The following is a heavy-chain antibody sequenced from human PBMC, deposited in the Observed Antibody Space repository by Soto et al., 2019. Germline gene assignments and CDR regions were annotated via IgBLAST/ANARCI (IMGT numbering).Heavy chain of an antibody. Sequence: QVTLKESGPVLVKPTETLTLTCTVSGFSLNNARMSVSWIRQPPGEALEWLAHIFSNDEKSYSTALNSRLTLSTDTSKSQVVLTMTKMDPVDTATYYCARPKTLYSGTEIDAFDIWGQGTVVTISS. D-gene: IGHD5-12*01. CDR3: ARPKTLYSGTEIDAFDI. CDR2: IFSNDEK. V-gene: IGHV2-26*01. J-gene: IGHJ3*02. CDR1: GFSLNNARMS.